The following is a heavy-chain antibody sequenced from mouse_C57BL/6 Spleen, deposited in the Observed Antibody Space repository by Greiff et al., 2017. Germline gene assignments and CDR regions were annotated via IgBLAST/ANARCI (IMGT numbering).Heavy chain of an antibody. Sequence: QVQLKQPGAELVRPGSSVKLSCKASGYTFTSYWMDWVKQRPGQGLEWIGNIYPSDSETHYNQKFKDKATLTVDKSSSTAYMQLSSLTSEDSAVXYCARDDYPYWYFDVWGTGTTVTVSS. V-gene: IGHV1-61*01. CDR2: IYPSDSET. J-gene: IGHJ1*03. CDR3: ARDDYPYWYFDV. CDR1: GYTFTSYW. D-gene: IGHD2-4*01.